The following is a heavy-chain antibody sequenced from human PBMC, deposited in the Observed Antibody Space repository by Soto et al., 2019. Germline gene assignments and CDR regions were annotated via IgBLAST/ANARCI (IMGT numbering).Heavy chain of an antibody. J-gene: IGHJ6*04. D-gene: IGHD3-3*01. CDR1: GYIFSNYG. CDR2: ISAYNHNT. Sequence: ASVKVSCKASGYIFSNYGITWVRQAPGQGLEWLGWISAYNHNTDSAQRLQGRVTFTTDTSTSTAYMEMRGLTSDDTGVYYCGSGETILGVANCVYVWGKGTTVTVSS. CDR3: GSGETILGVANCVYV. V-gene: IGHV1-18*01.